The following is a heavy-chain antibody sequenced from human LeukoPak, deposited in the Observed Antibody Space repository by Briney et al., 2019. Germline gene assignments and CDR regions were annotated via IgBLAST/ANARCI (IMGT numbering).Heavy chain of an antibody. J-gene: IGHJ6*02. CDR2: ISDDGSNK. V-gene: IGHV3-30*18. CDR1: GFTFSSYG. Sequence: PGGSLRLSCAASGFTFSSYGMHWVRQAPGKGLEWVAVISDDGSNKYYADSVKGRFTISRDNSKNTLYLQMNSLRAEDTAVYYCAKDPRYYDSSGYYSYYYYYGMDVWGQGTTVTVSS. CDR3: AKDPRYYDSSGYYSYYYYYGMDV. D-gene: IGHD3-22*01.